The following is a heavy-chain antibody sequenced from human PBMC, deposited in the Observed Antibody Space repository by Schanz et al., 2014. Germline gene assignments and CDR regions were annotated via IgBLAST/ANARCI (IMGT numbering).Heavy chain of an antibody. CDR3: ARHRGSPYYPMDV. D-gene: IGHD3-16*01. V-gene: IGHV4-31*03. CDR1: GASISSGGYY. J-gene: IGHJ6*02. Sequence: QVQLQESGPGLVKPSQTLSLTCTVSGASISSGGYYWDWIRLLPGKGLEGIGYISYSGSTSFNPTLKSRLTMSVDTSKNQFSLRLSSVTAADTAVYYCARHRGSPYYPMDVWGQGTTVTVSS. CDR2: ISYSGST.